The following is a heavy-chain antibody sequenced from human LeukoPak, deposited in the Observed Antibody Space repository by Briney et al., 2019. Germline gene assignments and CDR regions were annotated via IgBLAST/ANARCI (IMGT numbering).Heavy chain of an antibody. CDR2: ISGRGGST. Sequence: GGSLRLSCAASGFTFSSYAMSWVRQAPGKGLEWVSAISGRGGSTYYADSVKGRFTISRDNSKNTLYLQMNSLRAEDTAVYYCASTYSGSFYFDFWGQGTLVTVSS. CDR1: GFTFSSYA. D-gene: IGHD1-26*01. J-gene: IGHJ4*02. CDR3: ASTYSGSFYFDF. V-gene: IGHV3-23*01.